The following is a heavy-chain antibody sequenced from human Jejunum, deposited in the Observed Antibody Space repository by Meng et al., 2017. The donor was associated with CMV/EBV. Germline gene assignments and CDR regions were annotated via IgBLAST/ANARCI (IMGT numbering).Heavy chain of an antibody. Sequence: SFICTHSYSCVRQSPQNALAWLGDISPPDARHYNPSLTRRFPISVDYSRSQFSLMMPSVTAADTAVYYCVRGRCTKTSCYTGALDHWGPGTLVTVSS. CDR3: VRGRCTKTSCYTGALDH. CDR2: ISPPDAR. V-gene: IGHV4-4*02. J-gene: IGHJ4*02. CDR1: SFICTHS. D-gene: IGHD2-2*02.